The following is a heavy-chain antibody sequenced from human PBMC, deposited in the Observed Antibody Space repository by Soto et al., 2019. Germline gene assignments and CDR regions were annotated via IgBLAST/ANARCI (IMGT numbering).Heavy chain of an antibody. CDR2: ITSSGSDI. J-gene: IGHJ1*01. Sequence: PGGSLRLSCAASGFTFSTYTMGWVRQAPGKGLEWVSSITSSGSDIYYADYVKGRITISRDNSKNSLYLQMNSLRAEDTAVYYCARSLAAAENPYFQDWGQGTLVTVSS. CDR3: ARSLAAAENPYFQD. V-gene: IGHV3-21*01. D-gene: IGHD6-13*01. CDR1: GFTFSTYT.